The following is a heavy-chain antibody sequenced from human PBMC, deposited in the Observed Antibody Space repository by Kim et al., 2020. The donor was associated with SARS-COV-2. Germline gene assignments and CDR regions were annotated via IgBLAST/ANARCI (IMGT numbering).Heavy chain of an antibody. Sequence: NANPSRKSRVTISVDTSKNQFSLKVSSVTAADTAVYYCARGGRLRGWIDPRGQGTLVTVSS. V-gene: IGHV4-34*01. J-gene: IGHJ5*02. CDR3: ARGGRLRGWIDP. D-gene: IGHD4-17*01.